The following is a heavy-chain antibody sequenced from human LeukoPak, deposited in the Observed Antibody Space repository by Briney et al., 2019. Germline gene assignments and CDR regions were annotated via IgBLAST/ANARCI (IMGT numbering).Heavy chain of an antibody. V-gene: IGHV3-23*01. J-gene: IGHJ4*02. CDR2: ITDTGNT. D-gene: IGHD3-22*01. CDR1: GFAFSSSA. Sequence: PGGSLRLSCTASGFAFSSSAVNWVRQAPGKGLEWVSAITDTGNTYYADSVKGRFTISRDNSRNTMYLQMTSLTAEDTAVYYCARVGYYYDSSGYDYWGQGTLVTVSS. CDR3: ARVGYYYDSSGYDY.